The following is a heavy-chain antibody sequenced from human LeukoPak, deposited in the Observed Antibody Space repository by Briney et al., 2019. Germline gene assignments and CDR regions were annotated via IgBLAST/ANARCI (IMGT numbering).Heavy chain of an antibody. CDR2: INHSGST. J-gene: IGHJ6*03. CDR3: ARRDYYGSGSYYSYYYYYMDV. V-gene: IGHV4-34*01. D-gene: IGHD3-10*01. Sequence: SETLSLTCAVYGGSFSGYYWSWIRQPPGKGLEWIGEINHSGSTNYNPSLMSRVTISVDTSKNQFSLKLSSVTAADTAVYYCARRDYYGSGSYYSYYYYYMDVWGKGTTVTVSS. CDR1: GGSFSGYY.